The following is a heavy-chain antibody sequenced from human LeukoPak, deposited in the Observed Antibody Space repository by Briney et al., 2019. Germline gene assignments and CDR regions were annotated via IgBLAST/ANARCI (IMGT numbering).Heavy chain of an antibody. V-gene: IGHV3-23*01. CDR2: IRGRGHNS. D-gene: IGHD2-2*02. CDR1: GFTFSSYA. CDR3: AKDDEGGCSSTSCYKWFDP. Sequence: GGSLRLSCAASGFTFSSYAMSWVRQAPGKGLEWVSTIRGRGHNSYFADSVKGRFTISRDNSKNTLYLQMNSLSAEDTAVYYCAKDDEGGCSSTSCYKWFDPWGQGTLVTVSS. J-gene: IGHJ5*02.